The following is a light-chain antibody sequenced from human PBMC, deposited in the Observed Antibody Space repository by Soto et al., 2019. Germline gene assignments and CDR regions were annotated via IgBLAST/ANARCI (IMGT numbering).Light chain of an antibody. CDR2: AAS. CDR1: QSVSSTY. CDR3: QQYGSSRWT. J-gene: IGKJ1*01. V-gene: IGKV3-20*01. Sequence: EVVLTQSPDTLSLFPGERATLSCRASQSVSSTYLAWYQQKPGQAPRPLISAASSRATGTPDRFSGSGSGTDFTLTISRLEAEDFAVYYCQQYGSSRWTFGHGTKVEIK.